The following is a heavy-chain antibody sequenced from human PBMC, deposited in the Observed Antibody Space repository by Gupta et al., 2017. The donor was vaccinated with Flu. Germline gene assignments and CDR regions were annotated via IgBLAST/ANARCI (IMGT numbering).Heavy chain of an antibody. CDR3: AKVVYRDGYNYEMDY. D-gene: IGHD5-24*01. Sequence: EVQLVESGGGLVQPGRSLRLSCAASGFTFDDYAMHWVRQAPGKGLEWVSGISWNSGSIGYADSVKGRFTISRDNAKNSLYLQMNSLRAEDTALYYCAKVVYRDGYNYEMDYWGQGTLVTVSS. CDR2: ISWNSGSI. V-gene: IGHV3-9*01. J-gene: IGHJ4*02. CDR1: GFTFDDYA.